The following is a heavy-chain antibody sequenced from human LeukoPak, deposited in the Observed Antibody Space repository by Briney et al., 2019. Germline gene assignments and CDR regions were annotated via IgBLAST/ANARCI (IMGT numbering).Heavy chain of an antibody. V-gene: IGHV3-48*01. J-gene: IGHJ4*02. Sequence: GGSLRLSCAASGFTFSSYSMNWVRQAPGKGLEWVSYISSSSSTIYYADSVKGRFTISRDNAKNSLYLQVNSLRAEDTAVYYCARETPRRGETRDGYRWGQGTLVTVSS. CDR3: ARETPRRGETRDGYR. CDR1: GFTFSSYS. D-gene: IGHD5-24*01. CDR2: ISSSSSTI.